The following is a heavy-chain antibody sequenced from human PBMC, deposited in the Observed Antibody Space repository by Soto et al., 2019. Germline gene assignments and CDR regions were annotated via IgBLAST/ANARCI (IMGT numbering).Heavy chain of an antibody. D-gene: IGHD3-10*01. Sequence: ASVKVSCKASGYNFIGYYIHWVRQAPGQGLEWMGWINPNGGDTNYAQKFQGRVTMTRNTSINTAYLELNRLKSDATAVYYCARNGSRTTSCYNDFFDPWGQGTLVTVSS. CDR2: INPNGGDT. CDR1: GYNFIGYY. J-gene: IGHJ5*02. CDR3: ARNGSRTTSCYNDFFDP. V-gene: IGHV1-2*02.